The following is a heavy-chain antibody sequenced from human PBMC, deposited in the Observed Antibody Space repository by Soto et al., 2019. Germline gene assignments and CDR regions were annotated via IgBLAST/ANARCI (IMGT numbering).Heavy chain of an antibody. J-gene: IGHJ6*02. D-gene: IGHD2-15*01. Sequence: QVQLVQSGAEVKKPGSSVKVSCKASGGTFSSYAISWVRQAPGQGLEWMGGIIPIFGTANYAQKFQGRVTITADKSTSTAYMELSSLRSEYTAVYYCARLSCSSGSCYDYYYYYGMDVWGQGTTVTVSS. V-gene: IGHV1-69*06. CDR3: ARLSCSSGSCYDYYYYYGMDV. CDR1: GGTFSSYA. CDR2: IIPIFGTA.